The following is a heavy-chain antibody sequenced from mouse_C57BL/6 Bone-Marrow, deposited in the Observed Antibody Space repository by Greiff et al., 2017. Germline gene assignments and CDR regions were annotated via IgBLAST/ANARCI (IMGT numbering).Heavy chain of an antibody. CDR1: GFTFSDAW. V-gene: IGHV6-6*01. CDR3: TSDGSSPCV. J-gene: IGHJ1*03. D-gene: IGHD1-1*01. CDR2: IRNKANDPAK. Sequence: DVQLQESGGGLVHPGGSMKLSCAASGFTFSDAWMDWVRQSPEQGLEWVAEIRNKANDPAKYSAASVKGRFTIARDDSKSSVYLQMNSLRAEDTGNYYCTSDGSSPCVWGTGTTVIVSS.